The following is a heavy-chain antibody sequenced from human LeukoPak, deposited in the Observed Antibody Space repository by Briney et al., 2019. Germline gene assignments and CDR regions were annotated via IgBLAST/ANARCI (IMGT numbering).Heavy chain of an antibody. J-gene: IGHJ6*03. CDR3: ARGAGQQLAYYYYYMDV. D-gene: IGHD6-13*01. Sequence: PSETLSLTCAVYGGSFSGYYWSWIRQPPGKGLEWIGEINHSGSTNYNPSLKSRVTISVDTSKNQFSLKLSSVTAADTAVYYCARGAGQQLAYYYYYMDVWGKGTTVTVSS. CDR1: GGSFSGYY. V-gene: IGHV4-34*01. CDR2: INHSGST.